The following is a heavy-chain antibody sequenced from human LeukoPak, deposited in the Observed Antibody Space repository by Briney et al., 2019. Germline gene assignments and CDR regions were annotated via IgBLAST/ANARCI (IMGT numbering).Heavy chain of an antibody. Sequence: GGSLRLSCAASGFTFSSYSMNWVRQAPGKGLEWVSSISSSSSYIYYADSVKGRFTISRDNAKNSLYLQMNSLRAEDTAVYYCARDGNYDYVWGSYQSIDYWGQGTLVTVSS. D-gene: IGHD3-16*02. J-gene: IGHJ4*02. CDR2: ISSSSSYI. CDR3: ARDGNYDYVWGSYQSIDY. V-gene: IGHV3-21*01. CDR1: GFTFSSYS.